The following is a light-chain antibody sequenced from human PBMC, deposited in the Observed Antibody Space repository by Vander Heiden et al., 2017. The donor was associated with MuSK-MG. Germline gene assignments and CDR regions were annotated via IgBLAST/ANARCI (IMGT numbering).Light chain of an antibody. CDR3: QQDGSSWIT. Sequence: EIVFTQSPGTLSLSPGERATLSCRASQTISSSYLAWYQQKPGQAPRLLIFAASSRATGIPDRFSGSGSGTDFTLTISRLEPEDFAVYYCQQDGSSWITFGGGTKLESK. CDR1: QTISSSY. CDR2: AAS. J-gene: IGKJ4*01. V-gene: IGKV3-20*01.